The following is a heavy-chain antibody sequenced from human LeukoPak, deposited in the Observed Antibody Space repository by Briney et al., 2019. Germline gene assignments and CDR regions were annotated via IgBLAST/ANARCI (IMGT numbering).Heavy chain of an antibody. CDR3: ARGLTAISFIDY. Sequence: GGSLRLSCAASGFTFTVYAMVWVRQAPGKGLEWVSVISGSGGTSYYADSVKGRFTISRDNSKNTLDLQMNSLRAEDSALYYCARGLTAISFIDYWGQGTLVTVSS. V-gene: IGHV3-23*01. D-gene: IGHD2-21*02. CDR1: GFTFTVYA. J-gene: IGHJ4*02. CDR2: ISGSGGTS.